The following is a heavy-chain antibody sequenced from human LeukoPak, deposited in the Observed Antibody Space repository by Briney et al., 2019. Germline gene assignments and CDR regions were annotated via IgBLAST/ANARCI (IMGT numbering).Heavy chain of an antibody. V-gene: IGHV3-7*03. CDR3: AAGWFDAFDI. CDR1: GFTFTNYY. CDR2: IKEDGSEK. D-gene: IGHD6-19*01. J-gene: IGHJ3*02. Sequence: GGSLRLSCAASGFTFTNYYMSRVRQAPGKGLEWVAYIKEDGSEKYYVDSVKGRFTISRDNAKNSLYLQMNSLRAEDTAVYYCAAGWFDAFDIWGQGTMVTVSS.